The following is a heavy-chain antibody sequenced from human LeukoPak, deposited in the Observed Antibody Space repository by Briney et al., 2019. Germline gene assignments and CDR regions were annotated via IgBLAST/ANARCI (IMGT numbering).Heavy chain of an antibody. Sequence: QPGGSLRLSCAASGFTFSSYAMTWVRQAPGKGLEWVSSMSGSGSSTYFAESVKGRFTISRDNYKNTLYLQMTSLRVDDTAVYYCAKVQTPSTTGTTEFDYWGQGTLVTVSS. CDR1: GFTFSSYA. CDR3: AKVQTPSTTGTTEFDY. J-gene: IGHJ4*02. D-gene: IGHD1-1*01. V-gene: IGHV3-23*01. CDR2: MSGSGSST.